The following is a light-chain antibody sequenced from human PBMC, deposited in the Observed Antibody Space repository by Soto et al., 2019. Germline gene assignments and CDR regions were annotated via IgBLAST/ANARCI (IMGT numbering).Light chain of an antibody. CDR2: GAS. CDR1: QNVSSN. CDR3: QQYDKWLRG. J-gene: IGKJ1*01. V-gene: IGKV3-15*01. Sequence: EIVMTQSPATLSVSPGERVTLSCRASQNVSSNLAWYQQKPGQAPGLLIYGASSRATGIPARFSGSGSGTDFTLTISSLQSEDFAVYYCQQYDKWLRGFGQGTKVEIK.